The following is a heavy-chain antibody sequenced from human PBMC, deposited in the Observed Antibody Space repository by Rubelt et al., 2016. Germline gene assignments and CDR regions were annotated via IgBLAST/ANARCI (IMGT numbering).Heavy chain of an antibody. D-gene: IGHD4-23*01. Sequence: QVQLQESGPGLVKPSETLSLTCTVYGGSFSGYYWSWIRQPPGKGLEWIGEINHSGSTNYNPSLKSRVTISMDTSKNQFSLKRTSVTAADTAVYFCTRELRQPGHYYYYMDVWGKGTTVTVSS. CDR3: TRELRQPGHYYYYMDV. CDR1: GGSFSGYY. CDR2: INHSGST. V-gene: IGHV4-34*10. J-gene: IGHJ6*03.